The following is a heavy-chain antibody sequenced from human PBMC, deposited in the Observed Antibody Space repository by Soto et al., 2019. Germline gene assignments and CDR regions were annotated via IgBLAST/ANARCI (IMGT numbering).Heavy chain of an antibody. CDR3: ARGFYYFWSGYPNCFDP. Sequence: SETLSIACTVSGGSISSYYWSWSRQPPGKGLEWIGYIYYSGSTNYNPSLKSRVTIPVDTSKNQFSLKLSSVTAADTAVYYCARGFYYFWSGYPNCFDPSGQGTLVTVSS. CDR1: GGSISSYY. D-gene: IGHD3-3*01. J-gene: IGHJ5*02. CDR2: IYYSGST. V-gene: IGHV4-59*01.